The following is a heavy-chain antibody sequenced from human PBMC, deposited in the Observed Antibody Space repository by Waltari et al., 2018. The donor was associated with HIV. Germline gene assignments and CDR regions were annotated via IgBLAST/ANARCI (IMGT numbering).Heavy chain of an antibody. CDR1: GGSISSGSYY. J-gene: IGHJ5*02. CDR3: ARVTSFMVRGGFVWSWFDP. Sequence: QVQLQESGPGLVKPSQTLSLTCTVSGGSISSGSYYWSWIRQPAGKGLEGIRRVYTSGRTNSHPSLKCRVTISGDTPKNRCSLELSSGTAADTAVYYCARVTSFMVRGGFVWSWFDPWGQGTLVTVSS. CDR2: VYTSGRT. V-gene: IGHV4-61*02. D-gene: IGHD3-10*01.